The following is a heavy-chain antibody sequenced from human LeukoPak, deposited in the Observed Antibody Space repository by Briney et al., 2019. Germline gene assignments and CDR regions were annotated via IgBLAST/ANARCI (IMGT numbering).Heavy chain of an antibody. D-gene: IGHD2-15*01. J-gene: IGHJ4*02. Sequence: GRSLRLSCAASGFTFSSYAMHWVRQAPGKGLEWVAGISYDGSNKYYADSVKGRFTISRDNSKNTLYLQMNSLRAEDTAVYYCARGGRVVLYYFDYWGQGTLVTVSS. CDR2: ISYDGSNK. CDR1: GFTFSSYA. V-gene: IGHV3-30-3*01. CDR3: ARGGRVVLYYFDY.